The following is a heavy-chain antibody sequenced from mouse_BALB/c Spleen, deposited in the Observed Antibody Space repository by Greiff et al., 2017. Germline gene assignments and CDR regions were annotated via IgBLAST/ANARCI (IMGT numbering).Heavy chain of an antibody. CDR2: ISSGGSYT. CDR3: ARQIYYYGSSPFAY. J-gene: IGHJ3*01. D-gene: IGHD1-1*01. V-gene: IGHV5-6*01. Sequence: EVQRVESGGDLVKPGGSLKLSCAASGFTFSSYGMSWVRQTPDKRLEWVATISSGGSYTYYPDSVKGRFTISRDNAKNTLYLQMSSLKSEDTAMYYCARQIYYYGSSPFAYWGQGTLVTVSA. CDR1: GFTFSSYG.